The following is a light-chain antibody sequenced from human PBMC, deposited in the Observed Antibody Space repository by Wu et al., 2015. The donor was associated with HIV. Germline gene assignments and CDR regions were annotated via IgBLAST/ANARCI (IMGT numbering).Light chain of an antibody. CDR3: QQLNTYPLT. V-gene: IGKV1-9*01. J-gene: IGKJ4*01. CDR2: AAS. Sequence: DIQLTQSPSFLSASVGDRVTITCRASQGISSYLAWYQQKPGKAPKPLIYAASTLQSGVPSRFSGSGSGTEFTLTISSLQPEDFATYYCQQLNTYPLTFGEGPRWRSN. CDR1: QGISSY.